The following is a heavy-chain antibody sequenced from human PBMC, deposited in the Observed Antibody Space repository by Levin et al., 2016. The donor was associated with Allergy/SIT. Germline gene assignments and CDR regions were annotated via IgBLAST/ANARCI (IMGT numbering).Heavy chain of an antibody. D-gene: IGHD6-19*01. CDR2: ISAYNGNT. Sequence: WVRQAPGQGLEWMGWISAYNGNTNYAQKLQGRVTMTTDTSTSTAYMELRSLRSDDTAVYYCARGIACSSGWYCGSTPAFDIWGQGTMVTVSS. CDR3: ARGIACSSGWYCGSTPAFDI. V-gene: IGHV1-18*01. J-gene: IGHJ3*02.